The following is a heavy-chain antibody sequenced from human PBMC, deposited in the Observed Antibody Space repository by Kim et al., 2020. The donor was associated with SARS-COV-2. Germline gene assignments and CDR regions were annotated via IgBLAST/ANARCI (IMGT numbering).Heavy chain of an antibody. Sequence: GGSLRLSCAASGFSLINYWMHWVRQVPGKGLVWVSRINGDGSSTSYADSVKGRFTISRDSAKNTLYLQMNSLRVEDMALYYCVRRYYDSSGYYYFDNWGQGAPVTVSS. CDR3: VRRYYDSSGYYYFDN. J-gene: IGHJ4*02. V-gene: IGHV3-74*01. D-gene: IGHD3-22*01. CDR1: GFSLINYW. CDR2: INGDGSST.